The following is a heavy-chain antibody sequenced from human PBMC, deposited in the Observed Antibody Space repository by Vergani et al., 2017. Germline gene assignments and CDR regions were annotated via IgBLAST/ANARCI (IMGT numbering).Heavy chain of an antibody. D-gene: IGHD1-26*01. CDR3: AKDFASKWELLGQSFYYYCCMDV. J-gene: IGHJ6*02. CDR1: GFTVSSNY. CDR2: IYRVGST. V-gene: IGHV3-53*04. Sequence: EVQLVESGGGLVQPGGSLRLSCAASGFTVSSNYMSWVRQAPGKGLEWVSVIYRVGSTYYADTVKGRFTISRDNSKNSLYLQMNSLRTEDTALYYCAKDFASKWELLGQSFYYYCCMDVWGQGTTVTVSS.